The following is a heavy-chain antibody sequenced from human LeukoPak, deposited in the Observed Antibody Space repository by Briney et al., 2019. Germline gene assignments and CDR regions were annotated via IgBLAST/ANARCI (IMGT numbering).Heavy chain of an antibody. J-gene: IGHJ4*02. V-gene: IGHV3-23*01. CDR2: ISGIGGST. D-gene: IGHD3-22*01. CDR1: GFTFSNYA. CDR3: AKRKVRDSSGYYAVYYFDY. Sequence: PGGSLRLSCVASGFTFSNYAMSWIRQAPGKGLEWVSAISGIGGSTYCADTVKGRSTISRDNSKNTLYLQMNSLRAEDTAVYYCAKRKVRDSSGYYAVYYFDYWGQGTLVTVSS.